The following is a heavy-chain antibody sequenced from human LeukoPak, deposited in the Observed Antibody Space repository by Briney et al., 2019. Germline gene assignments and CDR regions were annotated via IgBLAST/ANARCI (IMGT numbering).Heavy chain of an antibody. CDR1: GFTFSNYG. Sequence: GRSLRLSCAASGFTFSNYGMHWVRQAPGKGLEWVAVIWYDGSNKYYADSVKGRFTISRDNSKNTLYLQMNSLKTEDTAVYYCTTDRVGTTTPGYYGLDVWGQGTTVTVSS. D-gene: IGHD1-26*01. J-gene: IGHJ6*02. V-gene: IGHV3-33*01. CDR2: IWYDGSNK. CDR3: TTDRVGTTTPGYYGLDV.